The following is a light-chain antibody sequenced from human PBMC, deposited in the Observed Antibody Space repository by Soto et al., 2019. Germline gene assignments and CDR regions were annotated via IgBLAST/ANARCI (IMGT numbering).Light chain of an antibody. CDR1: SRDVGGYNY. J-gene: IGLJ3*02. V-gene: IGLV2-8*01. CDR3: CSYAGSNTLV. Sequence: QSVLTPPPSASGSPGQSGTISCTGTSRDVGGYNYVSWYQQHPGKAPKLLISEVSKRPSGVPDRFSGSKSGNTASLSVSGLQADDEADYYCCSYAGSNTLVFGGGTQLTVL. CDR2: EVS.